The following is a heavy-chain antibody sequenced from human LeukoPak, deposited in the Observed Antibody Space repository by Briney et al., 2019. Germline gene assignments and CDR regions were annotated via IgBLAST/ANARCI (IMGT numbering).Heavy chain of an antibody. D-gene: IGHD6-13*01. CDR1: GGSFSGYF. J-gene: IGHJ5*02. V-gene: IGHV4-34*01. CDR3: ARGLQAYSSSWYALVNWFDP. CDR2: INHSGST. Sequence: SETLSLTCAVYGGSFSGYFWSWIRQAPGKGLEWIGEINHSGSTNYNPSLKSRVTISVDTSKKQFSLKLSFVTAADTAVYYCARGLQAYSSSWYALVNWFDPWGQGTLVTVSS.